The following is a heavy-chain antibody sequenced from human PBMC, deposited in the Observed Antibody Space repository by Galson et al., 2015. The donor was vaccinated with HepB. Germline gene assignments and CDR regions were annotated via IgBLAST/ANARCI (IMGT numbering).Heavy chain of an antibody. D-gene: IGHD3-10*01. V-gene: IGHV3-30*18. CDR1: GFRFHSYG. J-gene: IGHJ6*02. CDR3: VKDGLYVTSGIHSNGFDV. Sequence: SLRLSCAGSGFRFHSYGIHWVRQSPGKGLEWISFISYDATNKYYADSVKGRFSISRDNSKNTLSLQMHGLRPDDTAVYFCVKDGLYVTSGIHSNGFDVWGQGATVIVSS. CDR2: ISYDATNK.